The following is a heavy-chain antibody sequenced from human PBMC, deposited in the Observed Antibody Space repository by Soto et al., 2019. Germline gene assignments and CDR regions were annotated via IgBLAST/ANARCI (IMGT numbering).Heavy chain of an antibody. J-gene: IGHJ4*02. Sequence: PSETLSLTCAVYCGSFSGYYWSCIRQPPWKGLEWIGEINHSGSTNYNPSLKSRVTISVDTPKHQFSLKLSSVTAADTAVYYCARKQDGYYFADWAPGTLVTVSS. CDR1: CGSFSGYY. CDR3: ARKQDGYYFAD. V-gene: IGHV4-34*01. CDR2: INHSGST. D-gene: IGHD4-17*01.